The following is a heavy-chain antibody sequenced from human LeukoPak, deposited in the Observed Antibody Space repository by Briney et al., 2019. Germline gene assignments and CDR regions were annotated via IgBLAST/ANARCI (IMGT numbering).Heavy chain of an antibody. CDR1: GGSISSGDYY. CDR3: ARERTSYDSSGDTEGLVWY. V-gene: IGHV4-30-4*08. D-gene: IGHD3-22*01. CDR2: IYNSGNT. Sequence: SETLSLTCTVSGGSISSGDYYWSWIRQPPGKGLEWIGYIYNSGNTYYNPSLKSRVTISVDTSKNQFSLKLSSVTAADTAVYYCARERTSYDSSGDTEGLVWYWGQGTLVTVSS. J-gene: IGHJ4*02.